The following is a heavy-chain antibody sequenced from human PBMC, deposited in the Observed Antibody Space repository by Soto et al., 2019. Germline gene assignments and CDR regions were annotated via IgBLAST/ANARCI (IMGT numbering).Heavy chain of an antibody. CDR3: AKDGDLYSGYFDY. Sequence: EVQLLESGGGLVQPGGSLRLSCAASGFIFNSYAMSWVRQAPGKGLEWVSTLTSTGGTYYADSVKGRFPISRDNSKNTLYLQMHNLRAEDTAVYYCAKDGDLYSGYFDYWGQGTLVTVSS. D-gene: IGHD3-10*01. CDR1: GFIFNSYA. V-gene: IGHV3-23*01. J-gene: IGHJ4*02. CDR2: LTSTGGT.